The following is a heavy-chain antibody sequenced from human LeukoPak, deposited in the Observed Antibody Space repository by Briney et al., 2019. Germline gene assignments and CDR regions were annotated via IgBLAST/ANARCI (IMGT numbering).Heavy chain of an antibody. Sequence: SVKVSCKASGFTFTSSAVQWVRQARGQRLEWIGWIVVGSGNTNYAQKFQERVTITRDMSTSTAYMELSSLRSEDTAVYYCAAVPYYDFWSGYPFDYWGQGTLVTVSS. D-gene: IGHD3-3*01. CDR3: AAVPYYDFWSGYPFDY. CDR1: GFTFTSSA. CDR2: IVVGSGNT. V-gene: IGHV1-58*01. J-gene: IGHJ4*02.